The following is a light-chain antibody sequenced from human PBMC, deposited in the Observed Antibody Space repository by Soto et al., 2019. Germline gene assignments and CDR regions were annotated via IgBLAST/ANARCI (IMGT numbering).Light chain of an antibody. Sequence: EIVMTQSPFTLSVSARDRATLSCRASQSVNNNLAWYQQKPGQTPQLLIYAASTQATGVPARFSGSGSGTEFTLTISSVPFEDFAVYYCQKYNVSPLTFGGGTKVEFK. CDR1: QSVNNN. V-gene: IGKV3-15*01. CDR2: AAS. CDR3: QKYNVSPLT. J-gene: IGKJ4*01.